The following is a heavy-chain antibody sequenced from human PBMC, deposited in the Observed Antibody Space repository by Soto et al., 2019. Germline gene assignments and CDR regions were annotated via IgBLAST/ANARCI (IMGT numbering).Heavy chain of an antibody. CDR2: IIPIFGTA. Sequence: QVQLVQSGAEVKKPGSSVKVSCKASGGTFSSYAISWVRQAPGQGLEWMGGIIPIFGTANYAQKFQGRVTSTADESTSTAYMELSSLRSEDTAVYYCARGGGYSYGYYYYGMDVWGQGTTVTVSS. J-gene: IGHJ6*02. CDR3: ARGGGYSYGYYYYGMDV. D-gene: IGHD5-18*01. CDR1: GGTFSSYA. V-gene: IGHV1-69*01.